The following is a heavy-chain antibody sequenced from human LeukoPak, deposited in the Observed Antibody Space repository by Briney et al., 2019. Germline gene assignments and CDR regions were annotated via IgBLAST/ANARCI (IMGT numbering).Heavy chain of an antibody. CDR3: AKAPYDFWSGYSGPFDY. CDR2: IYYSGGT. J-gene: IGHJ4*02. V-gene: IGHV4-59*01. Sequence: SETLSLTCTVSGGSISSYYWSWIRQPPGKGLEWIGYIYYSGGTNYNPSLKSRVTISVDTSKNQFSLKLSSVTAADTAVYYCAKAPYDFWSGYSGPFDYWGQGTLVTVSS. CDR1: GGSISSYY. D-gene: IGHD3-3*01.